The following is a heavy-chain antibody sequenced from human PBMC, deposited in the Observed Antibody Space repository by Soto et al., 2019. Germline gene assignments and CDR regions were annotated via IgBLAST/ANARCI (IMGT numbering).Heavy chain of an antibody. V-gene: IGHV3-30*03. CDR1: GFSFSYYA. J-gene: IGHJ1*01. D-gene: IGHD2-15*01. CDR3: ASPYCSGGSCYLTESFPH. CDR2: IGYDASKK. Sequence: QVQLVESGGGVVQLGRSLRLSCAASGFSFSYYAMYWVRQAPGKGLEWVAVIGYDASKKYYANSVKGPFTISRDNSKNTLYLQMNSLRDESTAVYYCASPYCSGGSCYLTESFPHWGQGTLVTVSS.